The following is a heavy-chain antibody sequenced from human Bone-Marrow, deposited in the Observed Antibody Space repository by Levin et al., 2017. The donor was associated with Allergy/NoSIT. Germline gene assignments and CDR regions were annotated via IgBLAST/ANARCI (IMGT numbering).Heavy chain of an antibody. V-gene: IGHV1-8*01. D-gene: IGHD2-15*01. Sequence: GESLKISCKTSGYTFTSYNVYWVRQAPGQGLEWMGYINPNSGNTGYAQKFKGRVTVTRNSSITTAYMELSGLRSEDTAMYYCARGDCYSGSCYGPDWFDPWGQGTQVTVSS. CDR2: INPNSGNT. CDR3: ARGDCYSGSCYGPDWFDP. J-gene: IGHJ5*02. CDR1: GYTFTSYN.